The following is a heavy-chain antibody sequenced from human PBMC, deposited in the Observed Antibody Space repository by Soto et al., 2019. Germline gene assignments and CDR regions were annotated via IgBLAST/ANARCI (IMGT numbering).Heavy chain of an antibody. D-gene: IGHD6-19*01. V-gene: IGHV3-30*12. CDR3: ARDPDGGQWSFNY. J-gene: IGHJ4*02. CDR1: GFTFTTYA. Sequence: GGSLRLSCAASGFTFTTYAMNWVRQAPGQGLEWVAMVSSDGTNKNYADSVKGRFTVSRDNSKNTLWLQMDSLRAEDTAVYYCARDPDGGQWSFNYWGKGSLVTVSS. CDR2: VSSDGTNK.